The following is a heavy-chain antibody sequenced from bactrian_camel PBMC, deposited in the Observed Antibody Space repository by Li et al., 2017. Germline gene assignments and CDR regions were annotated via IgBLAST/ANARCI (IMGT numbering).Heavy chain of an antibody. D-gene: IGHD2*01. CDR2: IATGSGNT. CDR3: AARGPYCYTKLSVRDFTY. Sequence: HVQLVESGGGSVQTGGSLRLSCEASGYSWSRKCLAWFRQAPGKEREGVARIATGSGNTYYADSVKGRFTISQDNAKNTVYLQMNSLKPEDTAMYYCAARGPYCYTKLSVRDFTYWGQGTQVTVS. V-gene: IGHV3S1*01. CDR1: GYSWSRKC. J-gene: IGHJ6*01.